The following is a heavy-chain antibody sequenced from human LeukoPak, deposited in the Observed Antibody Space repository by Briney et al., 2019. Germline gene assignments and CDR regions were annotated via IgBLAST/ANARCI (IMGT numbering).Heavy chain of an antibody. Sequence: PSETLSLTCTVSGGSISSYYWSWIRQPPGKGLEWIGYIYYSGSTNYNPSLKSRVTISVDTSKNQFSLKLSSVTAADTAVYYCARDPMNLFGELFAFDIWGQGTMVTVSS. J-gene: IGHJ3*02. CDR3: ARDPMNLFGELFAFDI. CDR1: GGSISSYY. V-gene: IGHV4-59*01. D-gene: IGHD3-10*02. CDR2: IYYSGST.